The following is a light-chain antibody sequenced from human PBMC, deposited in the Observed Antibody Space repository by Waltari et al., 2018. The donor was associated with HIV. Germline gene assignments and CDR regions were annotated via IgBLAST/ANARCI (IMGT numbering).Light chain of an antibody. CDR2: SAD. J-gene: IGLJ2*01. CDR3: MLFFRSSYL. CDR1: TGPVSSGHY. Sequence: QTVVTQEPSLTVAPGGTVTLTCGSVTGPVSSGHYANWFQQKPGQPPRPLFYSADRRHSATPARFSAALVADRATLTLANVLPDDQADYFCMLFFRSSYLVGGGTKVTVL. V-gene: IGLV7-43*01.